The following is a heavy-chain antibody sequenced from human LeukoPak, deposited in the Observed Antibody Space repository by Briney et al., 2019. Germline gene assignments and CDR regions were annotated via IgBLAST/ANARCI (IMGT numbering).Heavy chain of an antibody. CDR2: INPSGGST. Sequence: ASVKVSCKASGYTFTSYGISWVRQAPGQGLEWMGLINPSGGSTSYAQKFQGRVTMTRDTSTTTAYMELRSLRSDDTAVYYCARLLQGWELNYYYSYMDVWGKGTTVTISS. J-gene: IGHJ6*03. CDR3: ARLLQGWELNYYYSYMDV. V-gene: IGHV1-46*01. CDR1: GYTFTSYG. D-gene: IGHD4-23*01.